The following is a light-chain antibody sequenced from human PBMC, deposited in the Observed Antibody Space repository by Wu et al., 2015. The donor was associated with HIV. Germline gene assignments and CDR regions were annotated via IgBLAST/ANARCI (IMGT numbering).Light chain of an antibody. V-gene: IGKV3-20*01. CDR3: QQYEPLSWT. CDR1: QSVSSTY. J-gene: IGKJ1*01. CDR2: GVS. Sequence: EIVLTQSPGTLSLSPGEGATLSCRASQSVSSTYLAWYQQKPGQAPRLLIYGVSSRATGIPDRFSGSGSGTEFTLTISRLEPEDFAVYYCQQYEPLSWTFGQGTKVEIK.